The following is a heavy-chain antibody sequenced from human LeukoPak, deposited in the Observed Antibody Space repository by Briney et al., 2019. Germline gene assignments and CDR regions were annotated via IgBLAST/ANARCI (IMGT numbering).Heavy chain of an antibody. Sequence: GGSLRLSCAASGFTVSSNYMSWVRQAPGKGLEWVSVIYSGGSTSYADSVKGRFTISRDNSKNTLYLQMNSLRAEDTAVYYCARERIEDYYYGMDVWGQGTTVIVSS. CDR3: ARERIEDYYYGMDV. V-gene: IGHV3-66*02. J-gene: IGHJ6*02. CDR2: IYSGGST. D-gene: IGHD1-1*01. CDR1: GFTVSSNY.